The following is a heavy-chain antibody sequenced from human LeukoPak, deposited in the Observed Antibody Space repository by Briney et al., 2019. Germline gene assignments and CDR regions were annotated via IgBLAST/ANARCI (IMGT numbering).Heavy chain of an antibody. V-gene: IGHV3-23*01. CDR2: ISGSGYST. CDR1: GFTFSSYW. D-gene: IGHD3-22*01. J-gene: IGHJ4*02. CDR3: AKAFISSGYYNDY. Sequence: GGSLRLSCAASGFTFSSYWMSWVHQAPGKGLEWVSAISGSGYSTYYADSVKGRFTISRDNSKNTLYLQMNSLRAEDTAVYYCAKAFISSGYYNDYWGQGTLVTVSS.